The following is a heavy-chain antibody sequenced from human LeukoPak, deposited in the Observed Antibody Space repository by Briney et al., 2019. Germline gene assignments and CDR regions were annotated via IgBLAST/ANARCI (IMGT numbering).Heavy chain of an antibody. D-gene: IGHD6-13*01. J-gene: IGHJ6*03. Sequence: NPSETLSLTCTVSGGSISSYYWSWIRQPAGKGLEWIGRIYTSGSTNYNPSLKSRVTMSVDTSKNQFSLKLSSVTAADTAVYYCARVAAAGTYYYYMDVWGKGTTVTVSS. CDR2: IYTSGST. V-gene: IGHV4-4*07. CDR3: ARVAAAGTYYYYMDV. CDR1: GGSISSYY.